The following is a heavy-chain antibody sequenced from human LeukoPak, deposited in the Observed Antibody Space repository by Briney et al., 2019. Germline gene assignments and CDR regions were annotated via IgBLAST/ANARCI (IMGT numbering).Heavy chain of an antibody. D-gene: IGHD3-10*01. V-gene: IGHV4-39*01. CDR3: ARQALWFGDSPWSWFDP. CDR1: GGSISSSSYY. Sequence: PSETLSLTCTVSGGSISSSSYYWGWIRQPPGKGLEWIGSIYYSGSTYYNPSLKSRVTISVDTSKNQFSLKLSSVTAADTAVYYCARQALWFGDSPWSWFDPWGQGTLVTVSS. J-gene: IGHJ5*02. CDR2: IYYSGST.